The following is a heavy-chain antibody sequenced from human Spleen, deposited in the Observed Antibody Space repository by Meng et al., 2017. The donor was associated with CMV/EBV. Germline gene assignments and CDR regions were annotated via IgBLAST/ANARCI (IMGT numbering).Heavy chain of an antibody. Sequence: GESLKISCAASGFTFSRFEMNWVRQAPGKGPEWVAVISYDGSKKDYADSVKGRFTISRDNSQNTLFLQMESLRPEDTAVYYCARCLSDYHIFTGRVNYYGMDVWGQGTTVTVSS. CDR1: GFTFSRFE. J-gene: IGHJ6*02. D-gene: IGHD3-9*01. CDR3: ARCLSDYHIFTGRVNYYGMDV. V-gene: IGHV3-30-3*01. CDR2: ISYDGSKK.